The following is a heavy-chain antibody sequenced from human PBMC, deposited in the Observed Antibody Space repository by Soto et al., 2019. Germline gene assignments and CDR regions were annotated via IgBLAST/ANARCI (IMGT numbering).Heavy chain of an antibody. CDR3: ARIGYSSSSLDY. V-gene: IGHV3-7*03. J-gene: IGHJ4*02. D-gene: IGHD6-13*01. Sequence: GGSLRLSCAASGFSFSNYWMSWVRQAPGKGLEWVANIKQDGSQKYYVDSVKGRFTISRDNAKNSVYLQINSLRAEDTAVYYCARIGYSSSSLDYWGQGTLVTVS. CDR2: IKQDGSQK. CDR1: GFSFSNYW.